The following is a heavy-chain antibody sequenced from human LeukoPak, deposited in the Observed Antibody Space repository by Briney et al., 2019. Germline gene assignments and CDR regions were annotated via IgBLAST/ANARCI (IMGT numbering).Heavy chain of an antibody. CDR2: IKQDGSEK. Sequence: GGSLRLSCAASGFSLSNYWMNWVRQAPGKGLEWVANIKQDGSEKNYVDSVKGRLSISRDNAKNSLILQMNSLRGEDTAVYYCARGVWAPFDSWGQGALVSVSS. J-gene: IGHJ4*02. D-gene: IGHD7-27*01. V-gene: IGHV3-7*01. CDR3: ARGVWAPFDS. CDR1: GFSLSNYW.